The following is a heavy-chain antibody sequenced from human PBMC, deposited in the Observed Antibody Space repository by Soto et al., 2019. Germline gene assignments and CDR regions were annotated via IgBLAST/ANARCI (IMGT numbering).Heavy chain of an antibody. CDR3: AKENEDDFWNGQDYYYGMDV. J-gene: IGHJ6*02. Sequence: GGSLRLSCAASGFTFSSYAMSWVRQAPGKGLEWVSAISGSGGSTYYADSVKGRFTISRDNSKNTLYLQMNSLRAEDTAVYYCAKENEDDFWNGQDYYYGMDVWGQGTTVTVSS. CDR2: ISGSGGST. CDR1: GFTFSSYA. V-gene: IGHV3-23*01. D-gene: IGHD3-3*01.